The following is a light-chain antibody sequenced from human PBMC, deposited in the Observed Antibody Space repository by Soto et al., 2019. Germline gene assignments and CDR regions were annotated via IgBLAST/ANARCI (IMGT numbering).Light chain of an antibody. CDR1: QSISSW. CDR3: QQYNSYFGT. CDR2: DAS. Sequence: DIQLTQSPSTLSASVGDRVTITCRASQSISSWLAWYQQKPGKAPKLLIYDASSLESGVPSRFSGSGSGTEFTLTISRLQPDDFETYYCQQYNSYFGTFGQGTKVDIK. J-gene: IGKJ1*01. V-gene: IGKV1-5*01.